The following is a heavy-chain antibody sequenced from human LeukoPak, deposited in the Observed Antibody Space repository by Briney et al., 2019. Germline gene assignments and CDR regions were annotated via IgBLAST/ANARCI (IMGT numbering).Heavy chain of an antibody. J-gene: IGHJ4*02. CDR1: GFIFSNYW. D-gene: IGHD5-24*01. CDR2: IKKDGSEK. Sequence: PGGSLRLSRAASGFIFSNYWMNWVRQTPGKGLEWVANIKKDGSEKYYVDSVRGRFTISRDNAKNSLYLQMNSLRAEDTAVYYCAADGYSSPFDHWGQGTLVTVSS. V-gene: IGHV3-7*01. CDR3: AADGYSSPFDH.